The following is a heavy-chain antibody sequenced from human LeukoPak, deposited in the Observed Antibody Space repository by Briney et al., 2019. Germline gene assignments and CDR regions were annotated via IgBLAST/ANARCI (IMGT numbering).Heavy chain of an antibody. V-gene: IGHV3-33*05. Sequence: GGSLRLSCAASGFTFSNYGMHWVRQAPGKGLEWVAVISYDGTNKYYADSVKGPFTISRDNSKNTLYLQMNSLRAEDTAVYYCARGYCSSTTCLGDAFDIWGQGTMVTVSS. CDR3: ARGYCSSTTCLGDAFDI. CDR1: GFTFSNYG. D-gene: IGHD2-2*01. J-gene: IGHJ3*02. CDR2: ISYDGTNK.